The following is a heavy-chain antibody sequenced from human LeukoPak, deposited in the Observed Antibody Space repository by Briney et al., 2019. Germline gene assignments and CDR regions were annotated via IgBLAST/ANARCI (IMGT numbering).Heavy chain of an antibody. CDR3: AKGSSSYYFAFDI. CDR2: ISGSGGST. J-gene: IGHJ3*02. Sequence: GGSLRLSCAASGFTFSNYAMSWARQAPGKGLEWVSGISGSGGSTYYADSVKGRFTISRDNSKNTLYLQMNSLRAEDTAVYYCAKGSSSYYFAFDIWGQGTMVTVSS. CDR1: GFTFSNYA. V-gene: IGHV3-23*01. D-gene: IGHD6-13*01.